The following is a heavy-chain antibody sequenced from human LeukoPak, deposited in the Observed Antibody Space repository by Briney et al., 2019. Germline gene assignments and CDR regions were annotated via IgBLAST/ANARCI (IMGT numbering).Heavy chain of an antibody. D-gene: IGHD1-1*01. V-gene: IGHV1-18*01. Sequence: ASVKVSCKTSGYYFSTYSINWVRQVPGQGLEWVGWINCDNCNTNYAQKFQGRVTMTTDTPTTTAYMELGSLTSDDTAVYYCAREWKGGDNWGQGSLVTVSS. CDR2: INCDNCNT. CDR3: AREWKGGDN. CDR1: GYYFSTYS. J-gene: IGHJ4*02.